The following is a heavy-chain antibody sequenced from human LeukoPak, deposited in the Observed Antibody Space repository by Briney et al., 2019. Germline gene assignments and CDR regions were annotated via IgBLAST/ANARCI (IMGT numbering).Heavy chain of an antibody. V-gene: IGHV4-34*01. J-gene: IGHJ4*02. CDR3: ARPPAHYYYGSGSYYKY. CDR1: GGSFSGYY. D-gene: IGHD3-10*01. Sequence: SETLSLTCAVYGGSFSGYYWSWIRQPPGKGLEWIGEINHSGSTNYNPSLKSRVTMSVDTSKNQFSLKLSSVTAADTAVYYCARPPAHYYYGSGSYYKYWGQGTLVTVSS. CDR2: INHSGST.